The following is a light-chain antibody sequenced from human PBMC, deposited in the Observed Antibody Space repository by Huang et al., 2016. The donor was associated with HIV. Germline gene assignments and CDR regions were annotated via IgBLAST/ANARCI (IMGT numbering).Light chain of an antibody. CDR2: WAS. Sequence: DIVMTQSPDSLAVSLGERATFNCKSSQSVLYSSNNKNYLAWYQQKPGQPPKLLIYWASTRESGVPDRVSGSGSGTDLTLTISSLQAEDVAVYYCQQYYSTPPTFGQGTKLEIK. J-gene: IGKJ2*01. CDR3: QQYYSTPPT. V-gene: IGKV4-1*01. CDR1: QSVLYSSNNKNY.